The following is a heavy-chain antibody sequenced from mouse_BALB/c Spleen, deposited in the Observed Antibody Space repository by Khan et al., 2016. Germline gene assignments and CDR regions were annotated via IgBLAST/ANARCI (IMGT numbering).Heavy chain of an antibody. Sequence: VQLQQPGAELVKPGASVTLSCTASGFNIKDTYMHWVKQRPEQGLEWIGRIDPASGNTKYDPKFSGKATITADTSSHTAYLKLSSLTSEDTAVCYCARSPYDYDVGFAYWGQETLVTVSA. D-gene: IGHD2-4*01. CDR3: ARSPYDYDVGFAY. CDR2: IDPASGNT. CDR1: GFNIKDTY. J-gene: IGHJ3*01. V-gene: IGHV14-3*02.